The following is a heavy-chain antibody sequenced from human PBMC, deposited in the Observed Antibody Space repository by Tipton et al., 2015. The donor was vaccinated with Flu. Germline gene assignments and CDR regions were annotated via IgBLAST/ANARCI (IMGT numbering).Heavy chain of an antibody. CDR1: GDSIGSRYY. J-gene: IGHJ4*02. CDR2: MHHNGAT. Sequence: TLSLTCSVSGDSIGSRYYWGWIRQPPGKGLEWIGSMHHNGATYYNPSLKSRVTMSVDTSRNQFSLKLTSVSAADTAVYYCVRDGHYSSSNGALDYWGQGTLVTVSS. CDR3: VRDGHYSSSNGALDY. V-gene: IGHV4-38-2*02. D-gene: IGHD2-2*01.